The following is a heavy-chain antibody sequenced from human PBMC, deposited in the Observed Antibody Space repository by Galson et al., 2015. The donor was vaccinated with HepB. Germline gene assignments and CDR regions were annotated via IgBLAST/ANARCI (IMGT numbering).Heavy chain of an antibody. CDR2: ISTKANNYAT. J-gene: IGHJ4*02. V-gene: IGHV3-73*01. D-gene: IGHD6-13*01. CDR1: GFTFSGSA. CDR3: ARMGDLFGYTSS. Sequence: SLRLSCAASGFTFSGSAIHWVRQASGKGLEWVGRISTKANNYATAYIASLKGRFAISRDDSKNTAYLHMNSLKTEDTAVYYCARMGDLFGYTSSWGQGTLVTVSS.